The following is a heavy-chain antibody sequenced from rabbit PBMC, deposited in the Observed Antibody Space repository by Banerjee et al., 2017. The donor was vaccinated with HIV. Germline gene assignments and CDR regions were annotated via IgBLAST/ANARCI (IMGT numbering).Heavy chain of an antibody. Sequence: QSLEESGGDLVKPGASLTLTCTASGFSFSSSYWICWVRQAPGKGLEWIACIYAGSSGNTDYASWAKGRFTISKTSSTTVTLQMTSLTAADTATYFCARYYVGGGAGGTYAASLWGPGTLVTVS. J-gene: IGHJ4*01. CDR3: ARYYVGGGAGGTYAASL. D-gene: IGHD8-1*01. V-gene: IGHV1S40*01. CDR1: GFSFSSSYW. CDR2: IYAGSSGNT.